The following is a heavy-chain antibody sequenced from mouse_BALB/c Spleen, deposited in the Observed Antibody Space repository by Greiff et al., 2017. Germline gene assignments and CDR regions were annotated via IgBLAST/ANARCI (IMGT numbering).Heavy chain of an antibody. Sequence: VQLQQSGPELVKPGASVKISCKASGYAFSSSWMNWVKQRPGQGLEWIGRIYPGDGDTNYNGKFKGKATLTADKSSSTAYMQLSSLTSVDSAVYFCARWGGSSPNYYAMDYWGQGTSVTVSS. J-gene: IGHJ4*01. CDR3: ARWGGSSPNYYAMDY. V-gene: IGHV1-82*01. CDR2: IYPGDGDT. D-gene: IGHD1-1*01. CDR1: GYAFSSSW.